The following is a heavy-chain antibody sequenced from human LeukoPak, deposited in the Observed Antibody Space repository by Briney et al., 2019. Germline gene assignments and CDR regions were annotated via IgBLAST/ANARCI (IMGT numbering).Heavy chain of an antibody. V-gene: IGHV3-23*01. Sequence: GGSLRLSCAASGFTFSSYAMNWVRQAPGKGLEWVSVISASGGSTYYADSVKGRFTISRDNSKNTLYLQMNSLRAEDTAVYYCAKGSLSSATCCCDYWGQGTLVTVSS. CDR2: ISASGGST. CDR3: AKGSLSSATCCCDY. CDR1: GFTFSSYA. J-gene: IGHJ4*02. D-gene: IGHD2-2*01.